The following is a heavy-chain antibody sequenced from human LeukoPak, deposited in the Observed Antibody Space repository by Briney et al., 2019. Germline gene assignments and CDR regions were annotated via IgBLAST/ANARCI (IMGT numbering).Heavy chain of an antibody. CDR2: INPSGGST. CDR3: ARALVPAAMDLNWFDP. D-gene: IGHD2-2*01. J-gene: IGHJ5*02. V-gene: IGHV1-46*01. CDR1: GYTFTSYY. Sequence: ASVKVSCKASGYTFTSYYMHWVRQAPGQGLEWMGIINPSGGSTSYAQKFQGRVTMTRDTSTSTVYMELSSLRSEDTAVCYCARALVPAAMDLNWFDPWGQGTLVTVSS.